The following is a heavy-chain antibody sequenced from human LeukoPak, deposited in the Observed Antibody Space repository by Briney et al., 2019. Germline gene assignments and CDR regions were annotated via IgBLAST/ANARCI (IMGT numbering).Heavy chain of an antibody. Sequence: PSETLSLTCTVSGASVSSSTYYWGWIRQPPGKGLECIASIYYRGPTYYNPSLKSRVTMSADTSKNQFSLKLTSVTAADTAVYFCARLHTSWFYFDHWGQGILVTVSS. D-gene: IGHD2-2*01. CDR1: GASVSSSTYY. CDR3: ARLHTSWFYFDH. V-gene: IGHV4-39*01. CDR2: IYYRGPT. J-gene: IGHJ4*02.